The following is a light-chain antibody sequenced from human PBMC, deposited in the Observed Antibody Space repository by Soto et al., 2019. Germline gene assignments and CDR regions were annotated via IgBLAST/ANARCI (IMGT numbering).Light chain of an antibody. CDR2: DAS. J-gene: IGKJ1*01. V-gene: IGKV1-5*01. CDR3: HQYASSFGT. CDR1: QSISSW. Sequence: IPLTQSPSTLYASVRDGVTIPCPASQSISSWLAWYQQKPGKAPKLLIYDASSLESGVPDRFSGSGSGTNFALTISRLEPEDFALYYCHQYASSFGTFGQGTKVDIK.